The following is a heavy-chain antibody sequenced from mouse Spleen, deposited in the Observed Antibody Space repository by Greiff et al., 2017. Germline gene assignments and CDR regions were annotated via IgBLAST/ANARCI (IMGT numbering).Heavy chain of an antibody. CDR2: IWGGGST. V-gene: IGHV2-6*01. J-gene: IGHJ3*01. CDR3: ASDRGAGPWFAY. D-gene: IGHD3-3*01. CDR1: GFSLTSYG. Sequence: VQLQQSGPGLVAPSQSLSITCTVSGFSLTSYGVDWVRQSPGKGLEWLGVIWGGGSTNYNSALKSRLSISKDNSKSQVFLKMNSLQTDDTAMYYCASDRGAGPWFAYWGQGTLVTVSA.